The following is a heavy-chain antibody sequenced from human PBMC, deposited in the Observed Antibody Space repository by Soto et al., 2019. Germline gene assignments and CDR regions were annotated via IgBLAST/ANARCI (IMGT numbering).Heavy chain of an antibody. CDR2: IYYSGST. J-gene: IGHJ4*02. CDR1: GGSISSSSYY. V-gene: IGHV4-39*01. Sequence: QLQLQESGPGLVKPSETLSLTCTVSGGSISSSSYYWGWIRQPPGKGLEWIGSIYYSGSTYYNPSLKSRVTISVDTSKNQFSLKLSSMTAADTAVYYCARHGGYGDYYFDYWGQGTLVTVSS. D-gene: IGHD4-17*01. CDR3: ARHGGYGDYYFDY.